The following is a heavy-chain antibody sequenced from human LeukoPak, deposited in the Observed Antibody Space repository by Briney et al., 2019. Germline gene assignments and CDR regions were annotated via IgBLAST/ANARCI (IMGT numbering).Heavy chain of an antibody. Sequence: PGGSLRLSCAASGFTVSSYAMSWVRQAAGKGLEWVSAISGSGGSTYYADSVKGRFTISRDNSKNTLYLQMNSLRAEDTAVYYCAKDPYIVVVPADYYFDYWGQGTLVTVSS. J-gene: IGHJ4*02. CDR3: AKDPYIVVVPADYYFDY. CDR2: ISGSGGST. CDR1: GFTVSSYA. D-gene: IGHD2-2*01. V-gene: IGHV3-23*01.